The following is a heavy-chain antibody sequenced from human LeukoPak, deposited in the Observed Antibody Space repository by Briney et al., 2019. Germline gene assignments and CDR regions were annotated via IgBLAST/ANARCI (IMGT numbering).Heavy chain of an antibody. J-gene: IGHJ4*02. Sequence: ASVKVSCKASGYTFTGYYMHWVRHAPGQGLEWMGWINPNTGRTNYAQNFQGRVTMTSDTSISTAYMELNSLRSDDTAVYYCARGTYYDSSGYSGVRLFDYWGQGTLLTVSS. V-gene: IGHV1-2*02. CDR2: INPNTGRT. D-gene: IGHD3-22*01. CDR3: ARGTYYDSSGYSGVRLFDY. CDR1: GYTFTGYY.